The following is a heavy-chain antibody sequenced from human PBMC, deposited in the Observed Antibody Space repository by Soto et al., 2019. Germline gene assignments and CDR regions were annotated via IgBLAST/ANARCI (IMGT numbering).Heavy chain of an antibody. CDR1: GFSLSTSGVG. D-gene: IGHD6-13*01. V-gene: IGHV2-5*01. Sequence: SGPTLVNPTQTLTLTCTFSGFSLSTSGVGVGWIRQPPGKALEWLALIYWNDDKRYSPSLKSRLTITKDTSKNQVVLTMTNMDPVDTATYYCAHRNTTRYSSSWYYFDYWGQGTLVTVSS. CDR2: IYWNDDK. J-gene: IGHJ4*02. CDR3: AHRNTTRYSSSWYYFDY.